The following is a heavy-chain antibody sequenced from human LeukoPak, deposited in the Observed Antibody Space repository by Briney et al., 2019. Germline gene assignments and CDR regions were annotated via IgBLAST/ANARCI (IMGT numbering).Heavy chain of an antibody. Sequence: ASVKVSCKASGYTFTSYDINWVRQATGQGLEWMGWMNPNSGNTGYAQKFQGRVTMTRNTSISTAYMELSSLRSEDTAVYYCARAVGAATSYYYYYMGVWGKGTTVTVSS. D-gene: IGHD2-15*01. J-gene: IGHJ6*03. V-gene: IGHV1-8*01. CDR3: ARAVGAATSYYYYYMGV. CDR2: MNPNSGNT. CDR1: GYTFTSYD.